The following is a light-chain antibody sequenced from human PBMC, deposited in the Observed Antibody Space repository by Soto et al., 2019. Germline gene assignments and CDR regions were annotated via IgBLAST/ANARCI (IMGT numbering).Light chain of an antibody. CDR2: DAS. CDR3: HQYNSYPIT. V-gene: IGKV1-5*01. CDR1: QSISTW. Sequence: DIQMTQSPSTLSASVGDRVTITCRASQSISTWLAWYQQKPGEAPNLLIFDASTLEGGVPSRFSGSGSETEFTLTISSLQPDDFATYYCHQYNSYPITFGQGTRLENK. J-gene: IGKJ5*01.